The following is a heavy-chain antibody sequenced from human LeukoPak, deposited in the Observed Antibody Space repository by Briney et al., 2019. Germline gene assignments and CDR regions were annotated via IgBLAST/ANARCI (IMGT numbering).Heavy chain of an antibody. J-gene: IGHJ3*02. CDR1: GDSISRYY. CDR2: IYNGGII. D-gene: IGHD3-10*01. V-gene: IGHV4-4*07. Sequence: PSETLSLTCTVSGDSISRYYWSWIRQPAGKGLEWIGRIYNGGIITYNPSLKSRVTMSIDTSNNQFSLRLRFVTAADTAVYYCARGGLVRGAINSLIAFDIWGQGIMVTVSS. CDR3: ARGGLVRGAINSLIAFDI.